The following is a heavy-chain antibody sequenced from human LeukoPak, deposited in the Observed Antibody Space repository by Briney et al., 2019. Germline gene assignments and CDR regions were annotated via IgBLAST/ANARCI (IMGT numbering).Heavy chain of an antibody. Sequence: PGGSLRLSCAASGFTFSSYAMSWVRQAPGKGLEWVSAISGSGGSTYYADSVKGRFTISRDNSKNTLYLQMNSLRAEDTAVYYCASKPLYYTTYFDYWGQGTLVTVSS. CDR2: ISGSGGST. CDR1: GFTFSSYA. D-gene: IGHD3-3*01. V-gene: IGHV3-23*01. J-gene: IGHJ4*02. CDR3: ASKPLYYTTYFDY.